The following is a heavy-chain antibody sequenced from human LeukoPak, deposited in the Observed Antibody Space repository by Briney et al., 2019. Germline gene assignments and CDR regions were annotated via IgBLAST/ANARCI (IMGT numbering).Heavy chain of an antibody. CDR3: ARGVVPAATLGYFDY. Sequence: GRSLRLSCAASGFTFSSYAMHWVRQAPGKGLEWVAVISYDGSNKYYADSVKGRFTISRDNSKNTLHLQMNSLRAEDTAVYYCARGVVPAATLGYFDYWGQGTLVTVSS. D-gene: IGHD2-2*01. CDR2: ISYDGSNK. J-gene: IGHJ4*02. CDR1: GFTFSSYA. V-gene: IGHV3-30-3*01.